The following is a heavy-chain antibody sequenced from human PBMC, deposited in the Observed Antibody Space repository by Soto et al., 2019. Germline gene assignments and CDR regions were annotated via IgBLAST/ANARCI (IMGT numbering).Heavy chain of an antibody. J-gene: IGHJ6*01. CDR3: ARGDSTDCSNGVCSFFYNHDMDV. CDR1: GYSFTDYH. D-gene: IGHD2-8*01. Sequence: VASLKGSCKVSGYSFTDYHIHWVRQASGEGLERVRRINPKSGGTSTAQKFQGWVTMNKDTSISTASMELTRLTSDDPAIYYCARGDSTDCSNGVCSFFYNHDMDVWGQGTTVPVSS. V-gene: IGHV1-2*04. CDR2: INPKSGGT.